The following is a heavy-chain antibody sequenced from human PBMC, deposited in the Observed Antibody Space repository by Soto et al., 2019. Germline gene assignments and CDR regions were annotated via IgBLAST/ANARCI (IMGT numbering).Heavy chain of an antibody. CDR1: GFTLSSYA. J-gene: IGHJ4*02. V-gene: IGHV3-23*01. CDR2: ISDNGRST. Sequence: GGSLRLSCAASGFTLSSYAMSWVRQAPGKGLDCVSTISDNGRSTNYADSVKGRFIMSRDNSKNTVYLQMNSLRAEDTAVYYCANFWWDRAMASYFDFWGKGILVTASS. D-gene: IGHD5-18*01. CDR3: ANFWWDRAMASYFDF.